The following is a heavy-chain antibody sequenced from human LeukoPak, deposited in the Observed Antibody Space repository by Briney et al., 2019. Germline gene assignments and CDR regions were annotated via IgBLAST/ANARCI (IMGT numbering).Heavy chain of an antibody. CDR1: GFTFSSYN. D-gene: IGHD3-22*01. CDR2: ISSSYRSI. V-gene: IGHV3-48*01. Sequence: GGSLRLSCAASGFTFSSYNMNWVRQAPGKGLEWVSSISSSYRSIYYADSVRGRFTISRDNAKNSLYLQMNSLRAEDSAVYYRARAYYDSSGSSFDYWGQGTLVTVSS. CDR3: ARAYYDSSGSSFDY. J-gene: IGHJ4*02.